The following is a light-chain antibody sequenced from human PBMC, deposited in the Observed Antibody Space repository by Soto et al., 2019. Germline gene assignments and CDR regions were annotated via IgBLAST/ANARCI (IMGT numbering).Light chain of an antibody. Sequence: QSVLTQPPSASGTPGQRVTISCSGSNSNIGSNTVNWYQQLPGTAPKLLIYDNNKRPSGVPGRFSDSKSGTSASLAISGLQSEDEADYYGASWDDRLNGVIFGGGTKLTVL. CDR3: ASWDDRLNGVI. V-gene: IGLV1-44*01. CDR1: NSNIGSNT. CDR2: DNN. J-gene: IGLJ2*01.